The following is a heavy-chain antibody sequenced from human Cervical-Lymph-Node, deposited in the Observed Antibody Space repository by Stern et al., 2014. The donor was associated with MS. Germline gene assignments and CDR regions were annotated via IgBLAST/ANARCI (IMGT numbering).Heavy chain of an antibody. CDR1: GYTFTKYL. J-gene: IGHJ5*02. CDR3: ARDMSDFWSDYGHNWFDP. Sequence: QVQLVQSGAELKKPGASVTVSCKASGYTFTKYLIHWVRQAPGQGLEWMGWINSNTGAAMYARDCAGRFVFSLDTSVTTAYLQISRLKTEDTAVYYCARDMSDFWSDYGHNWFDPWGQGTLVTVSS. CDR2: INSNTGAA. D-gene: IGHD3-3*01. V-gene: IGHV7-4-1*02.